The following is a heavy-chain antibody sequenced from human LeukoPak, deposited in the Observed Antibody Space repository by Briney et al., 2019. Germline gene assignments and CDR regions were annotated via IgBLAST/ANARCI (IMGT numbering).Heavy chain of an antibody. J-gene: IGHJ4*02. V-gene: IGHV4-38-2*02. D-gene: IGHD3-10*01. CDR1: GFSISTHYY. Sequence: SETLSLTCTVSGFSISTHYYWGWIRQPPGKGLEWIGNIYYSGNTYYNSSLKSRVTISVDTSKNQFSLKLSSVTAADTAVYYCARRYGSGSSGTFDYWGQGTLVTVSS. CDR3: ARRYGSGSSGTFDY. CDR2: IYYSGNT.